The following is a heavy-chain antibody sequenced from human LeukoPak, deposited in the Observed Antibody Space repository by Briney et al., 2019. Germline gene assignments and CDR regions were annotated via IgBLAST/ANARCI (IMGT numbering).Heavy chain of an antibody. J-gene: IGHJ4*02. CDR1: GFTFRNCG. CDR2: IRYDGSIT. V-gene: IGHV3-30*02. D-gene: IGHD3-22*01. CDR3: AKGLFYYDSSGYYDIDY. Sequence: PGGSLRLSCAASGFTFRNCGMHWVRQAPGKGPEWVTFIRYDGSITYYADSVKGRFTISRDNSENTLALLMSSLRVEDTAVYYCAKGLFYYDSSGYYDIDYWGQGALVTVSS.